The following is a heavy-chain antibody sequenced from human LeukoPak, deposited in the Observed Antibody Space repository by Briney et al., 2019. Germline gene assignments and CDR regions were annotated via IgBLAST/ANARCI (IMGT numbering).Heavy chain of an antibody. CDR3: ARDLNGGPFDP. V-gene: IGHV4-31*03. D-gene: IGHD2-8*01. Sequence: SETLSLTCTVSGGSISSGGYYWSWIRQHPGKGLEWIGYIYYSGSTYYNPSLKSRVTISVDTSKNQFSLKLGSVTAADTAVYYCARDLNGGPFDPWGQGTLVTVSS. CDR2: IYYSGST. J-gene: IGHJ5*02. CDR1: GGSISSGGYY.